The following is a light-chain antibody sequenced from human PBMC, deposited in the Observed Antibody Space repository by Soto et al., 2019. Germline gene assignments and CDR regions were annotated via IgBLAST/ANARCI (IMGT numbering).Light chain of an antibody. CDR2: EVS. CDR1: SSDVGGYNY. CDR3: SSYAGSNNYVV. Sequence: QPVLTQPPSASGSPGQSVTISCTGTSSDVGGYNYVSWYQHHPGKAPKVLIYEVSKRSSGVPDRFSGSKSGNTASLTVSGLQAEDEADYYCSSYAGSNNYVVFGGGTKLTVL. J-gene: IGLJ2*01. V-gene: IGLV2-8*01.